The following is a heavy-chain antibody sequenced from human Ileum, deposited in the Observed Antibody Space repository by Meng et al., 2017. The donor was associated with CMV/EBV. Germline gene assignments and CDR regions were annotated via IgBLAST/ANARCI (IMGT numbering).Heavy chain of an antibody. CDR3: AKLCSGSACNWLSP. J-gene: IGHJ5*02. CDR2: INHSGST. D-gene: IGHD1-26*01. V-gene: IGHV4-34*01. CDR1: GGSFSGYY. Sequence: QWGAGLVKPSETLSLTCAVYGGSFSGYYWSWIGQPPGKGLEWIGEINHSGSTNYNPSLKSRVTISVDTSKNQFFLKLSSVTAADTAVYYCAKLCSGSACNWLSPWGLGTLVTVSS.